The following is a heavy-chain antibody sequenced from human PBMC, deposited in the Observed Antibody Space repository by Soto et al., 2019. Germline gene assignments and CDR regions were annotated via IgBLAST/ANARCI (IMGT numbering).Heavy chain of an antibody. CDR3: ARTITSGTRFDY. CDR1: GGSISTNNW. J-gene: IGHJ4*02. CDR2: VYHSGTT. Sequence: QVQLQESGPGLVKPSGTLSLTCAVSGGSISTNNWWSWVRQPPGRGLVWIGEVYHSGTTHYNPSFKRRVAMSVDKSKNPFSLKLNSVTAADTALYYCARTITSGTRFDYWGQVSLVTVSS. D-gene: IGHD1-1*01. V-gene: IGHV4-4*02.